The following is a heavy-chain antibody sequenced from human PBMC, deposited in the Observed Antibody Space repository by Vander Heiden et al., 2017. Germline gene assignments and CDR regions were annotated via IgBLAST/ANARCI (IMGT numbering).Heavy chain of an antibody. V-gene: IGHV3-15*07. Sequence: EVQLVESGGGLVKPGGSLRLSCAASGFTFNNAWLNWVRQAPGKGLGWVGRIKSKAEGGTTDYIAPVKGRFTISRDDSINTVYLQMDSLNTEDTAVYYCTTAPGYWSSAPFDFWGQGTLVSVSS. CDR1: GFTFNNAW. CDR2: IKSKAEGGTT. J-gene: IGHJ4*02. CDR3: TTAPGYWSSAPFDF. D-gene: IGHD1-1*01.